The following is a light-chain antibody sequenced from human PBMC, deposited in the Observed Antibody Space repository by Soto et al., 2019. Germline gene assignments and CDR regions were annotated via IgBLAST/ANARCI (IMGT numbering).Light chain of an antibody. CDR1: QSVSSNY. CDR3: QQYGSSPWT. Sequence: EIVLTQSPGTLSLSPGERATLSCRASQSVSSNYLAWYQQKPGQAPRLLIYGASSRTTGIPDRFSGSGSGTDFTLTITRLEPEDFAVYYCQQYGSSPWTFGQGTKGAIK. V-gene: IGKV3-20*01. J-gene: IGKJ1*01. CDR2: GAS.